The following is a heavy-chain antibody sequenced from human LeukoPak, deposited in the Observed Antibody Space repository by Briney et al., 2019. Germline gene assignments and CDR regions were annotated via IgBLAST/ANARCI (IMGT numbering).Heavy chain of an antibody. D-gene: IGHD3-22*01. CDR2: IYHSGST. V-gene: IGHV4-38-2*02. CDR1: GGSISSYY. CDR3: ARVRYYYDSSHD. J-gene: IGHJ4*02. Sequence: SETLSLTCIVSGGSISSYYWGWIRQPPGKGLEWIGTIYHSGSTYYYPSLKSRVTISVDTSKNQFSLRLSSVTAADTAFYYCARVRYYYDSSHDWGQGTLVTVSS.